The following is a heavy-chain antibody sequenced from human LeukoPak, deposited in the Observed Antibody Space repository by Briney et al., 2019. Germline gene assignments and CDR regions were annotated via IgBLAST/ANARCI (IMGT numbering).Heavy chain of an antibody. D-gene: IGHD3-16*01. J-gene: IGHJ6*03. CDR1: GFSISSGFY. CDR3: ARVPLTGGDYYYYYMDV. V-gene: IGHV4-38-2*02. Sequence: SETLSLTYTVSGFSISSGFYWGWIRQPPGKGLEWIGRIYTSGSTNYNPSLKSRVTISVDTSKNQFSLKLSSVTAADTAVYYCARVPLTGGDYYYYYMDVWGKGTTVTISS. CDR2: IYTSGST.